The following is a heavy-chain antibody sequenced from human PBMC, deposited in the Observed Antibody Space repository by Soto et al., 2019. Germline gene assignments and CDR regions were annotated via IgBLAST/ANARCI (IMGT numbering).Heavy chain of an antibody. Sequence: SVKVSCKASGGTFSSYAISWVRQAPGQGLEWMGGIIPVFGTANYAQKFQGRVTITADKSTSTAYMELSSLRSEDTAVYYCAGGPVSAIMVRGGGLLDPWGQGTLVTVSS. D-gene: IGHD3-10*01. CDR2: IIPVFGTA. CDR3: AGGPVSAIMVRGGGLLDP. J-gene: IGHJ5*02. V-gene: IGHV1-69*06. CDR1: GGTFSSYA.